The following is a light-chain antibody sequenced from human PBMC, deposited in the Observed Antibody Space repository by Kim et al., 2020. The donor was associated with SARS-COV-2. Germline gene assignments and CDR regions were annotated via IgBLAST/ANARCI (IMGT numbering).Light chain of an antibody. J-gene: IGLJ3*02. CDR3: CSYAGSYTWV. CDR1: SSDVGGYNY. V-gene: IGLV2-11*01. Sequence: GQSVTISCTGTSSDVGGYNYVSWYQQHPGKAPKLMIYDVSKRPSGVPDSFSGSKSGNTASLTISGLQAEDEADYYCCSYAGSYTWVFGGGTQLTVL. CDR2: DVS.